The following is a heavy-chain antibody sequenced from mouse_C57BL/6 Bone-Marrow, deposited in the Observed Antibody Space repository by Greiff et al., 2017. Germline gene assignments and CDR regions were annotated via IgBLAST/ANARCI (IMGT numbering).Heavy chain of an antibody. D-gene: IGHD1-1*01. CDR1: GYTFTSYG. CDR3: ASDYYGSSRLAY. CDR2: IYPRSGNT. J-gene: IGHJ3*01. V-gene: IGHV1-81*01. Sequence: VQLQQSGAELARPGASVKLSCKASGYTFTSYGISWVKQRTGQGLEWIGEIYPRSGNTYYNEKFKGKATLTADKSSSTAYMELRSLTSEDSAVYFCASDYYGSSRLAYWGQGTLVTVSA.